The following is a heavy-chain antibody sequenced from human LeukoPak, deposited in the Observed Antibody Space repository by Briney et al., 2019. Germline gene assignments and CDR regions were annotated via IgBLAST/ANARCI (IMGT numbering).Heavy chain of an antibody. Sequence: ASVKVSCKAFGYTFTSYYMHWVRQAPGQGLEWMGIINPSGGSTTYAQKFQGRVTMTRDTSTSTVYMELSSLRSEDTAVYYCARDWRYGGNPSIGDYWGQGTLVTVSS. D-gene: IGHD4-23*01. V-gene: IGHV1-46*01. CDR3: ARDWRYGGNPSIGDY. CDR1: GYTFTSYY. J-gene: IGHJ4*02. CDR2: INPSGGST.